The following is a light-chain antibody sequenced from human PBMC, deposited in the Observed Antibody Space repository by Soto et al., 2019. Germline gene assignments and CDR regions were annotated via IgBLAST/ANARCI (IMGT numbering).Light chain of an antibody. Sequence: DIQMTQSPSSLSASVGDRVTITCRASQGISHYLAWYQQKPGKVPKLLIYAASTLQSGVPSRFSGSGSGTDFTLTISRQQPEDVTTYYCQKYNSAPRTFCPGTIVDIK. V-gene: IGKV1-27*01. CDR3: QKYNSAPRT. CDR1: QGISHY. CDR2: AAS. J-gene: IGKJ3*01.